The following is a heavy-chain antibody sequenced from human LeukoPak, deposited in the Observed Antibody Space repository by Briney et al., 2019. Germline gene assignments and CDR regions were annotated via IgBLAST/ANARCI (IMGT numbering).Heavy chain of an antibody. V-gene: IGHV5-51*01. CDR2: LYPGDSDT. J-gene: IGHJ5*02. Sequence: GESLKISCKGSGYSFTSYWIGWVRQMPGKGLEWMGILYPGDSDTRYSPSFQGQVTISADKSISTAYLQWSSLKASDTAMYYCARRITIFGVESNWFDPWGQGTLVTVSS. CDR1: GYSFTSYW. D-gene: IGHD3-3*01. CDR3: ARRITIFGVESNWFDP.